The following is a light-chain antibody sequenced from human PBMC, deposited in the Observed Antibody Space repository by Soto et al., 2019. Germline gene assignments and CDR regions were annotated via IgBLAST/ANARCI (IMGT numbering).Light chain of an antibody. J-gene: IGKJ3*01. CDR2: AAS. V-gene: IGKV1-39*01. CDR1: QTIIRY. Sequence: DIQMTQSPSSLSASVGDRVTITCRASQTIIRYLNWYQQKPGRAPNLLIYAASNLQSGVPSRFSGSASGTEFTLTISSLQPEDFTTYYCQQSYSTLFSFGPRTKMEIK. CDR3: QQSYSTLFS.